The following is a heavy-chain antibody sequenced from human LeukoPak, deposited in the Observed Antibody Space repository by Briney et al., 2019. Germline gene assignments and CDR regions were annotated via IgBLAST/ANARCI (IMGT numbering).Heavy chain of an antibody. CDR1: GGSLSGYY. V-gene: IGHV4-34*01. J-gene: IGHJ6*03. Sequence: PSETLSLTCAVYGGSLSGYYWSWIRQPPGKGLEWIGEINHSGSTNYNPSLKSRVTISVDTSKNQFSLKLSSVTAADTAVYYCARGIYDFWSGYSKPNYYYYMDVWGKGTTVTVSS. CDR2: INHSGST. CDR3: ARGIYDFWSGYSKPNYYYYMDV. D-gene: IGHD3-3*01.